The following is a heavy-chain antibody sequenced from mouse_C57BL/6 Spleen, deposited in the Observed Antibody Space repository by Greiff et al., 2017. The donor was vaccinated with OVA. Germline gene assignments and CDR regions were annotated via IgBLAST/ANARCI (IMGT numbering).Heavy chain of an antibody. D-gene: IGHD2-3*01. J-gene: IGHJ3*01. CDR1: GYSFTGYY. CDR3: ARYDGFPFAY. Sequence: EVQLQQSGPELVKPGASVKISCKASGYSFTGYYMHWVQQSSEKSLEWIGEINPSTGGTSYNQKFKGKATLTVDKSSSTAYMQLKSLTSEDSAVYYCARYDGFPFAYWGQGTLVTVSA. CDR2: INPSTGGT. V-gene: IGHV1-43*01.